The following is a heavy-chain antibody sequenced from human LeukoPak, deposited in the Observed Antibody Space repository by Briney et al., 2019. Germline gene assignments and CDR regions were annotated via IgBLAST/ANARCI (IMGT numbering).Heavy chain of an antibody. Sequence: SETLSLTCAVYGGSFSGYYWSWIRQPPGKGLEWIGEINHSGSTNYNPSLKSRVTISVDTSKNQFSLKLSSVTAADTAVYYCASLPSSRYYYGSGSYSTSDYRGQGTLVTVSS. CDR1: GGSFSGYY. V-gene: IGHV4-34*01. J-gene: IGHJ4*02. CDR3: ASLPSSRYYYGSGSYSTSDY. CDR2: INHSGST. D-gene: IGHD3-10*01.